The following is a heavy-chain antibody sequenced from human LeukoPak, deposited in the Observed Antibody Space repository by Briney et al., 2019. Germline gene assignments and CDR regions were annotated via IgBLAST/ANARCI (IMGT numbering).Heavy chain of an antibody. CDR3: ARVAVVVSAAIQNPRLDNWFDP. D-gene: IGHD2-2*01. CDR1: GFTFSSYE. CDR2: ISSSGSTI. Sequence: GGSLRLSCAASGFTFSSYEMNWVRQAPGKGLEWVSYISSSGSTIYYADSVKGRFTISRDNAKNSLYLQMNSLRAEDTAVYYCARVAVVVSAAIQNPRLDNWFDPWGQGTLVTVSS. J-gene: IGHJ5*02. V-gene: IGHV3-48*03.